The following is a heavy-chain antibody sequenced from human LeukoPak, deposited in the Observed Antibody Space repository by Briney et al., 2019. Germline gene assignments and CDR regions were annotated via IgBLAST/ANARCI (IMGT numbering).Heavy chain of an antibody. CDR1: GYTFTNYA. D-gene: IGHD6-13*01. CDR3: ATGDTGAAGLYMDV. CDR2: ITTNTGNP. V-gene: IGHV7-4-1*02. Sequence: GASVKVSCKASGYTFTNYAMNWVRQAPGQGLEWMGYITTNTGNPTYARGFTGRFVFSLDTSVSTAHLQISSLKAEDTAVYYCATGDTGAAGLYMDVWGKGTTVTVSS. J-gene: IGHJ6*03.